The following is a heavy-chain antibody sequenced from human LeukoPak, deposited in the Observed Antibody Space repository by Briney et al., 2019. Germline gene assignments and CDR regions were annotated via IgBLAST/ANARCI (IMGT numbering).Heavy chain of an antibody. CDR1: GFTFDRFA. Sequence: GGSLRLSCAASGFTFDRFAMHWVRQAPGKGLEWVSLISGDGFTTYYVDSVKGRFTMSRDNSKNSLYLQMKSLRTEDTALYYCGRDHVYGGADYWGQGILVTVSS. CDR2: ISGDGFTT. D-gene: IGHD4-23*01. V-gene: IGHV3-43*02. CDR3: GRDHVYGGADY. J-gene: IGHJ4*02.